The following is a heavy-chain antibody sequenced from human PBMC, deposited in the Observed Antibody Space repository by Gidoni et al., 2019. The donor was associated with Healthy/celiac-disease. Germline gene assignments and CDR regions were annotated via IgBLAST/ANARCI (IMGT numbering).Heavy chain of an antibody. Sequence: EVQLVESGGGLVKPGGSLRLSCAASGFPFSSYSMSWVRQAPGKGLEWVSSISSSSSYIYYADSVKGRFTISRDNAKNSLYLQMNSLRAEDTAVYYCARDSIYDSSGYYFDYWGQGTLVTVSS. CDR1: GFPFSSYS. V-gene: IGHV3-21*01. J-gene: IGHJ4*02. CDR2: ISSSSSYI. D-gene: IGHD3-22*01. CDR3: ARDSIYDSSGYYFDY.